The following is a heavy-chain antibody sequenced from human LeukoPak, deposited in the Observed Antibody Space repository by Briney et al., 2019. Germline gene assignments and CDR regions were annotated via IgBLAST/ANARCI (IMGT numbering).Heavy chain of an antibody. CDR3: ARHQRNWPFDY. V-gene: IGHV4-59*05. Sequence: SETLSLTCTVSGGSISSYYWSWIRQPPGKGLEWIGSIYYSGSTYYNPSLKSRVTISVDTSKNQFSLKLSSVTAADTAVYYCARHQRNWPFDYWGQGTLVTVSS. D-gene: IGHD1-1*01. J-gene: IGHJ4*02. CDR2: IYYSGST. CDR1: GGSISSYY.